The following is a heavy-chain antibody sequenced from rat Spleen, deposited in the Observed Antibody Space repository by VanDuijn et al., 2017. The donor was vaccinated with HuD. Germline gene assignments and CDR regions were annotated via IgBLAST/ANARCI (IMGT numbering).Heavy chain of an antibody. J-gene: IGHJ2*01. CDR1: GFTFSNYG. D-gene: IGHD1-9*01. CDR2: ISTGGGNT. V-gene: IGHV5S13*01. Sequence: EVQLVESDGGLVQPGRSLKLSCAASGFTFSNYGMAWVRQTPAKGLEWVASISTGGGNTYYRDSVKGRFTISRDNAQNTLYLQMNSLRSEDTATYYCVRHGYTRYYFDYWGQGVMVTVSS. CDR3: VRHGYTRYYFDY.